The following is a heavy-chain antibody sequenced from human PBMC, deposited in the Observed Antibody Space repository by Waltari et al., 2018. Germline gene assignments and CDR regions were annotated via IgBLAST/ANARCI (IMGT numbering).Heavy chain of an antibody. V-gene: IGHV4-39*01. J-gene: IGHJ4*02. CDR1: GGSLSSMNYF. Sequence: QLQLQESGPGLVKPSETLSLTWSVPGGSLSSMNYFWGWIRQPPGKGLEWIGSLYYNGSTYYNPSLQSRVTMSIDAPKNQLSLRLSSVTAADTTVYFCASFNAWDYDLDYWGQGALVTVSS. CDR3: ASFNAWDYDLDY. CDR2: LYYNGST. D-gene: IGHD3-22*01.